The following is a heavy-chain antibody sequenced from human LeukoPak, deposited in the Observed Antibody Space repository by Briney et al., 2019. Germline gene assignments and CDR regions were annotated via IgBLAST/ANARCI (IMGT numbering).Heavy chain of an antibody. CDR1: GFTVSSNY. Sequence: GGSLRLSCAASGFTVSSNYMSWVRQAPGKGLEWVSSISGSGGSTYYADSVKGRFTISRDNSKNTLYLQMNSLRVEDTAVYYCAKGLSSGWNLKGSDYWGQGTLVTVSS. V-gene: IGHV3-23*01. CDR2: ISGSGGST. CDR3: AKGLSSGWNLKGSDY. J-gene: IGHJ4*02. D-gene: IGHD6-19*01.